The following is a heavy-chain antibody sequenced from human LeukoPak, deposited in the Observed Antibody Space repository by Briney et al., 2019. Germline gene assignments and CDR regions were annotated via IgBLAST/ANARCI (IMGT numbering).Heavy chain of an antibody. CDR2: IYSGGST. CDR3: AREGITIPFDP. J-gene: IGHJ5*02. V-gene: IGHV3-66*01. D-gene: IGHD2-21*01. Sequence: GGSLRLSCAASGFPVSSNYMSWVRQAPGKGLEWVSVIYSGGSTYYADSVKGRFTISRDNSKNTPYLQMNSLRAEDTAVYYCAREGITIPFDPWGQGTLVTVSS. CDR1: GFPVSSNY.